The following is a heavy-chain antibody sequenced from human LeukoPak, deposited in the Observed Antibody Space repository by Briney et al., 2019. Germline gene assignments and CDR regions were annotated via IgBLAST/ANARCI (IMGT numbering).Heavy chain of an antibody. CDR3: AKEGSSGWYSFFDY. Sequence: GGSLRLSCAASGFTFGSYAMSWVRQAPGKGLEWVSAISASGGSTYYADSVKGRFTISRDKSKNTLYLQMTSLRAEDTAVYYCAKEGSSGWYSFFDYWGPGTLVTVSS. CDR1: GFTFGSYA. V-gene: IGHV3-23*01. D-gene: IGHD6-19*01. J-gene: IGHJ4*02. CDR2: ISASGGST.